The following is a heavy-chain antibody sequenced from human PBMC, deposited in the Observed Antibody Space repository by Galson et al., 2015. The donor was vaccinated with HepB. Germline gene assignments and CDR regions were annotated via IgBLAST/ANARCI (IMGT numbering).Heavy chain of an antibody. D-gene: IGHD2-15*01. J-gene: IGHJ3*02. CDR1: GFTFSRYA. CDR2: ISFNGGRT. Sequence: SLRLSCAASGFTFSRYAMNWVRQAPGKGLEWVSTISFNGGRTYYADSVKGRCTISRDNSKNTLYLQMNSLRAEDTAVYYCAKDWEGSWECTGGSCYFKADAFDIWGQGTMVTVSS. V-gene: IGHV3-23*01. CDR3: AKDWEGSWECTGGSCYFKADAFDI.